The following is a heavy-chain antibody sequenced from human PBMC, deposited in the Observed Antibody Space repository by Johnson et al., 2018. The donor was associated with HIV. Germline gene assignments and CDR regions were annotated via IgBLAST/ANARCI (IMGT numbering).Heavy chain of an antibody. V-gene: IGHV3-20*03. D-gene: IGHD6-6*01. Sequence: MKWVRQTPGMGLEWVSAINWNAGRTGYTDSVKGRFTICRDNAKNSLYVEMNRLRAEDTAFYYYTRDVIKVIAARDDAFDIWGQGTMVTVSS. J-gene: IGHJ3*02. CDR2: INWNAGRT. CDR3: TRDVIKVIAARDDAFDI.